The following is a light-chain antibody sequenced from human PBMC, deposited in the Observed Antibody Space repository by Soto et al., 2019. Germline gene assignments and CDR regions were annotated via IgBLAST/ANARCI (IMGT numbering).Light chain of an antibody. CDR1: QSVRSNF. Sequence: EIVLTQSPGTLSLSPGERATLSCRASQSVRSNFLAWYQQKPGQAPRLLIYGASNRATGIPDRFSGSGSGTDFTLTITRLEPEDFAVYYCQQYNNWPPWTFGQGTKVDIK. CDR3: QQYNNWPPWT. V-gene: IGKV3-20*01. J-gene: IGKJ1*01. CDR2: GAS.